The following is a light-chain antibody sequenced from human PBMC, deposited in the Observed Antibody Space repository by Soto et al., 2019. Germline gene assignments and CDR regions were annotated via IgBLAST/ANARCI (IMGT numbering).Light chain of an antibody. V-gene: IGKV1-6*01. Sequence: AIQMTQSPSSLSASVGDRVTITCRASQDIRKDLAWYQQKPGKAPQILIYGASTLQTGVASRFSGSGSATDFTLTISSLQPGVSAANYGQLYNTGPLTFGEGPRWISN. CDR3: QLYNTGPLT. CDR1: QDIRKD. J-gene: IGKJ4*01. CDR2: GAS.